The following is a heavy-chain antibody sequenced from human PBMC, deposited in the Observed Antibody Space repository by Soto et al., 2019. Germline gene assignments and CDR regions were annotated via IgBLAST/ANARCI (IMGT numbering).Heavy chain of an antibody. CDR1: GYSFTSLD. CDR3: ARGVSAGVDY. D-gene: IGHD1-26*01. V-gene: IGHV1-8*01. CDR2: MQPSTGRT. Sequence: QVQLVQSGAEVREPGASVKVSCKASGYSFTSLDINWVRQTAGQGLEWMGWMQPSTGRTGYAQKFQRRATMTRDTSINTAYMELTTLTSDDTAFYYCARGVSAGVDYWGQGTLVTVSS. J-gene: IGHJ4*02.